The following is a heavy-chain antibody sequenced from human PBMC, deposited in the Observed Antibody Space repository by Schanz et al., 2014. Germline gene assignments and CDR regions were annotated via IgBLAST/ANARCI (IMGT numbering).Heavy chain of an antibody. CDR2: ISGYTGDT. CDR3: ARGRTFDY. J-gene: IGHJ4*02. Sequence: QVQLVQPGPEVKKPGASVTVSCKASGYDFHIYAYSWVRQAPGQGPEWIGWISGYTGDTKYAQKFQHRVNMTTDRTTSTVYMELRSLRFDDTAVYYCARGRTFDYWGQGTLVTVSS. V-gene: IGHV1-18*01. CDR1: GYDFHIYA.